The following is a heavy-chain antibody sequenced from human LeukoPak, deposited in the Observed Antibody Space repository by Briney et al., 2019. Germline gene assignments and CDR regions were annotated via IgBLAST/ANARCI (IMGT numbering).Heavy chain of an antibody. Sequence: LSETLSLTCTVSGGSISSYYWSWIRQPPGKGLEWIGYIYYSGSTNYNPSLKSRVTISVDTSKNQFSLKLSSVTAADTAVYYCARDRGGRDAFDIWGQGTMVTVSS. CDR3: ARDRGGRDAFDI. V-gene: IGHV4-59*01. CDR2: IYYSGST. D-gene: IGHD3-10*01. J-gene: IGHJ3*02. CDR1: GGSISSYY.